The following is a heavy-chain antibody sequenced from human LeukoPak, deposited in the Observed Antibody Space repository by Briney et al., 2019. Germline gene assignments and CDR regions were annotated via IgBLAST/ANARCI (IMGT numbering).Heavy chain of an antibody. CDR3: AKARPGWLVRRGEAFDI. CDR2: ISGSGGST. Sequence: GGSLRLSCAASGFTFSSYALSWVRQAPGKGLEWVSAISGSGGSTYYVDSVKGRFTISRDNSKNTLYLQMNSLRAEDTAVYYCAKARPGWLVRRGEAFDIWGQGTMVTVSS. J-gene: IGHJ3*02. CDR1: GFTFSSYA. D-gene: IGHD3-22*01. V-gene: IGHV3-23*01.